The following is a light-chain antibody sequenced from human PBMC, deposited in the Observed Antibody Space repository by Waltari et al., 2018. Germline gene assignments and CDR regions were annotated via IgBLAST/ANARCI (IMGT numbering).Light chain of an antibody. CDR3: QQYYSRRT. CDR1: QSLLYNFNDKNY. V-gene: IGKV4-1*01. CDR2: WAS. J-gene: IGKJ1*01. Sequence: VISLSLVTVDLFLVECALIQLNSIQSLLYNFNDKNYLAWYQQKPGRPPKLLIYWASTRHSGVPDRFSGSGSATDFTLTISSLQAEDVAVYYCQQYYSRRTFGQGTKVEIK.